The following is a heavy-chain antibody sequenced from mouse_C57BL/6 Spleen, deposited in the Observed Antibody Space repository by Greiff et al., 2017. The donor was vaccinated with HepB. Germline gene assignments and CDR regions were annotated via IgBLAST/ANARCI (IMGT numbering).Heavy chain of an antibody. CDR1: GYTFTSYW. J-gene: IGHJ3*01. Sequence: VQLQQPGAELVKPGASVKLSCKASGYTFTSYWMQWVKQRPGQGLEWIGEIDPSDSYTNYNQKFKGKATLTVDTSSSTAYMQLSSLTSEDSAVYYCARRGYDWFAYWGQGTLVTVSA. CDR2: IDPSDSYT. CDR3: ARRGYDWFAY. D-gene: IGHD2-2*01. V-gene: IGHV1-50*01.